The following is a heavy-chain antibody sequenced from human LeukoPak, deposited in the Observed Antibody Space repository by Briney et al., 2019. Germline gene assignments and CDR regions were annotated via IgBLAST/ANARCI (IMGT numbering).Heavy chain of an antibody. CDR1: GITLSNYA. V-gene: IGHV3-23*01. D-gene: IGHD3-10*01. CDR2: ISESGGST. CDR3: AKRGIVIRGVLIIGFHKEAYYFDY. J-gene: IGHJ4*02. Sequence: GGSLRLSCVVSGITLSNYAMSWVRQAPGKGLEWVSGISESGGSTKYADSVKGRFTISRDNSLNTVYLQMNSLRAEDTAVYFCAKRGIVIRGVLIIGFHKEAYYFDYWGQGILVTVSS.